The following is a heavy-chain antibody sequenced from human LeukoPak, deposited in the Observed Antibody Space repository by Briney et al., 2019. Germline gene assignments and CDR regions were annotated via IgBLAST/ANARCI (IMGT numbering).Heavy chain of an antibody. CDR3: ASFRLIVGATC. V-gene: IGHV3-30*04. J-gene: IGHJ4*02. CDR2: ISYDGSNK. D-gene: IGHD1-26*01. CDR1: GFTFSSYA. Sequence: GGSLRLSCAASGFTFSSYAMHWVRQAPGKGLEWVAVISYDGSNKYYADSVKGRFTISRDNSKNTLYLQMNSLRAEDTAVYYCASFRLIVGATCWGQGTLVTVSS.